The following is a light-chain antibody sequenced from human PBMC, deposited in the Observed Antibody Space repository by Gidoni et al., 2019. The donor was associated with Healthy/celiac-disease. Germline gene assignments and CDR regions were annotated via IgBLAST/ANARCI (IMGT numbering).Light chain of an antibody. CDR2: LGS. CDR3: LQALQTPLT. Sequence: EIVLTQSPLSLPVTPGEPASIPCRSSQSLLHSNGYNYLDWYLQKPGKSPQLLIYLGSNRASGVPDRFSGSGSGTEVTLKISRVEAEDVGVYYCLQALQTPLTFGGGTKVEIK. CDR1: QSLLHSNGYNY. V-gene: IGKV2-28*01. J-gene: IGKJ4*01.